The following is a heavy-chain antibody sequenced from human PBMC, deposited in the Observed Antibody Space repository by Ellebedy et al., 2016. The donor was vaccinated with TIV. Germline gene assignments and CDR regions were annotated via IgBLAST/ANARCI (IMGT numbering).Heavy chain of an antibody. CDR2: INQHGSEK. Sequence: GESLKISCAASGFTFSHYWMSWVRQAPGKGPEWVANINQHGSEKYYVDSVKGRFTISRDNAKNSLYLQMHSLRAEDTAVYYCARGALDYWGRGTLVTVSS. CDR1: GFTFSHYW. J-gene: IGHJ4*02. V-gene: IGHV3-7*03. CDR3: ARGALDY.